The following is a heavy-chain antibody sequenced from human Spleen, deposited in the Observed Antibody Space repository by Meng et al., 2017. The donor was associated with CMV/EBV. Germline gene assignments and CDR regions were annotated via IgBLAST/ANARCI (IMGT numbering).Heavy chain of an antibody. V-gene: IGHV4-34*01. CDR3: ARQGRVYFDY. CDR2: ISQSGRT. D-gene: IGHD3-10*01. Sequence: LSLTCAVSGGSLRGYYWSWIRQAPDKGLEWVGEISQSGRTNYNLALKSRVSMSVHTSERKFSLELSSVTAADSAVYYCARQGRVYFDYWGQGILVTVSS. CDR1: GGSLRGYY. J-gene: IGHJ4*02.